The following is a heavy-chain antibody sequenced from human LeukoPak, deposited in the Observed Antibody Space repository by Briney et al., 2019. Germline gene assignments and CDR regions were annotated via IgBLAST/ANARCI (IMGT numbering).Heavy chain of an antibody. V-gene: IGHV5-51*01. Sequence: GASLQISCEGSGYIFTSYWIGWGRELPGKGLEWMGIIYPDDSDTKYSPSYQGQVTISADKSSSTCLLQWSSLKASDTAMYYCARLAFCTSAVCFSNYYYSMDVWGRGTTVTVSS. CDR1: GYIFTSYW. D-gene: IGHD2-8*01. CDR2: IYPDDSDT. J-gene: IGHJ6*03. CDR3: ARLAFCTSAVCFSNYYYSMDV.